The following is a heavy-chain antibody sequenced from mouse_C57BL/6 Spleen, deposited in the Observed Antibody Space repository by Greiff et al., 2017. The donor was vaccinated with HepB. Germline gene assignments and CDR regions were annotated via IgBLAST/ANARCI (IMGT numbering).Heavy chain of an antibody. Sequence: LQESGAELARPGASVKLSCKASGYTFTSYGISWVKQRTGQGLEWIGEIYPRSGNTYYNEKFKGKATLTADKSSSTAYMELRSLTSEDSAVYFCARGKRDSSGPFAYWGQGTLVTVSA. CDR3: ARGKRDSSGPFAY. CDR2: IYPRSGNT. D-gene: IGHD3-2*02. CDR1: GYTFTSYG. V-gene: IGHV1-81*01. J-gene: IGHJ3*01.